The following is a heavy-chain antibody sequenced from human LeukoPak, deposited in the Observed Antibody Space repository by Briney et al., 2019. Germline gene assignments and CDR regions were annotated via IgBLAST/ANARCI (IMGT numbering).Heavy chain of an antibody. J-gene: IGHJ4*02. CDR2: ISWDSGTI. CDR1: GFTFDDYD. V-gene: IGHV3-9*01. CDR3: VKDPGNY. Sequence: GGSLRLSCATSGFTFDDYDMHWVRQAPGKGLEWVSGISWDSGTIGYVDSVKGRFTISRDNAKNSLYLQMNSLRPEDTALYNCVKDPGNYWGQGTLVTVSS.